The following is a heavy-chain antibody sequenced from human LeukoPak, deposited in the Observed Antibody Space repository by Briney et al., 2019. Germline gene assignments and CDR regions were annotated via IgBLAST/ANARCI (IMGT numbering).Heavy chain of an antibody. J-gene: IGHJ4*02. Sequence: PSETLSLTCSVSGGSISSGDYYWSWIRQPPGKGLEWIEFIYYSGTTFYNPSLKSRVNISLDTSKSQFSLRLSSVTAADTAVYYCARRGRGGYFDYWGQGSLVTVSS. V-gene: IGHV4-30-4*01. D-gene: IGHD3-16*01. CDR1: GGSISSGDYY. CDR3: ARRGRGGYFDY. CDR2: IYYSGTT.